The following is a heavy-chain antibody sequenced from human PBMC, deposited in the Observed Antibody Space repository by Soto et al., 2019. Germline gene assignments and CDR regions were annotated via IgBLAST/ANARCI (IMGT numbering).Heavy chain of an antibody. V-gene: IGHV3-53*01. CDR2: LYDVDGS. CDR3: ATWHEREHAYDV. CDR1: GLTVSGEKY. D-gene: IGHD1-1*01. Sequence: DVQLVESGGGLMQPGESLRLSCAASGLTVSGEKYVAWVRQAPGKGLEWVSALYDVDGSFYADSVKGRFTTSSDSSKTTVYLQMNGLRTDDTAVYYCATWHEREHAYDVWGQGTTVTVSS. J-gene: IGHJ3*01.